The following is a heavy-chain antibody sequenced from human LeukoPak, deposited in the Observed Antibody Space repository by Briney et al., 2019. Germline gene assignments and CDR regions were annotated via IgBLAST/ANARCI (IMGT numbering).Heavy chain of an antibody. Sequence: SETLSLTCTVSGDSTNGYYWSWIRQPAGEGLEWIGRIYTSGTTNYNPSLKSRVTMSVDTSKTQSSLRLNSVTAADTAVYYCARGIGTTNFDYWGQGALVTVSS. V-gene: IGHV4-4*07. CDR2: IYTSGTT. CDR1: GDSTNGYY. D-gene: IGHD1-7*01. CDR3: ARGIGTTNFDY. J-gene: IGHJ4*02.